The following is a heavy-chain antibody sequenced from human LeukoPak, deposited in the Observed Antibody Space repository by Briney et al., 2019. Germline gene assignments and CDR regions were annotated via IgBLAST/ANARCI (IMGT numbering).Heavy chain of an antibody. D-gene: IGHD3-10*01. CDR2: ISAYNGNT. V-gene: IGHV1-18*04. Sequence: EASVKVSCKASGYTFTSYGISWVRQAPGQGLEWMGWISAYNGNTNYAQKLQGRVTMTTDTSTSTAYMELRSLRPDDTAVYYCARVVYYGSGSYYLYYFDYWGQGTLVTVSS. J-gene: IGHJ4*02. CDR1: GYTFTSYG. CDR3: ARVVYYGSGSYYLYYFDY.